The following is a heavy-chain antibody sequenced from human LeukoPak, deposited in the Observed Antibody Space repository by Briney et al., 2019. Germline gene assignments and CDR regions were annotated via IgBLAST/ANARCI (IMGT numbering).Heavy chain of an antibody. CDR1: GFIFSDYD. CDR2: IGTAGDT. CDR3: VRGPYCSGGSCNGHFDY. D-gene: IGHD2-15*01. Sequence: GGSLRLSCAASGFIFSDYDMYWVRQSTGKGLEWVSAIGTAGDTYYPGSVKGRFTISRGNAKNSLYLQMNSLRVGDTAVYYCVRGPYCSGGSCNGHFDYWGQGTLVTASS. J-gene: IGHJ4*02. V-gene: IGHV3-13*01.